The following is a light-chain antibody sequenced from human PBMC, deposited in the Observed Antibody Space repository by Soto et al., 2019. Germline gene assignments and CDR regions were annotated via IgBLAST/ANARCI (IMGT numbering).Light chain of an antibody. CDR3: NSHAASNNPFV. V-gene: IGLV2-8*01. Sequence: QSVLTQPPSASGSPGQSVTISCTGTSSDVGGYNYVSWYQQHPGKAPKVMIYDVGNRPSGVPDRFSGSKSGNTASLTVSGLQAEDEADYYCNSHAASNNPFVFGTGTKLTVL. CDR1: SSDVGGYNY. CDR2: DVG. J-gene: IGLJ1*01.